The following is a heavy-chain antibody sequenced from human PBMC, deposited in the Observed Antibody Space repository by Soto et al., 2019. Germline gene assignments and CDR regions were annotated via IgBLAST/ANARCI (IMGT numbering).Heavy chain of an antibody. V-gene: IGHV1-69*13. D-gene: IGHD5-18*01. CDR1: GGTLSSYA. CDR3: ARVLGYSYGQYFDY. Sequence: SVKVSCKASGGTLSSYAISWVRQAPGQGLEWMGGIIPIFGTANYAQKFQGRVTITADESTSTAYMELSSLRSEDTAVYYCARVLGYSYGQYFDYWGQGTLVTVSS. J-gene: IGHJ4*02. CDR2: IIPIFGTA.